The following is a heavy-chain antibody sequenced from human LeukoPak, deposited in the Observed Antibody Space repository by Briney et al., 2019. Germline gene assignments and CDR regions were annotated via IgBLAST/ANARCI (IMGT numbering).Heavy chain of an antibody. Sequence: GESLKISFKGSGYSFTSYWIGWVRQMPGKGLEWMGIIYPGDSDTRYSPSFQGQVTISADKSISTAYLQWSSLKASDTAMYYCARISSGYYGLDAFDIWGQGTMVTVSS. CDR3: ARISSGYYGLDAFDI. J-gene: IGHJ3*02. D-gene: IGHD3-22*01. CDR2: IYPGDSDT. CDR1: GYSFTSYW. V-gene: IGHV5-51*01.